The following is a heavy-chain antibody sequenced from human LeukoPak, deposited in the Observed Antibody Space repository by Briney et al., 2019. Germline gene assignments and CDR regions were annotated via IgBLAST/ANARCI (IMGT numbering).Heavy chain of an antibody. CDR2: ISGSGGST. D-gene: IGHD4-17*01. Sequence: GGSLRLSCAASGFTFSSYAMSWIRQAPGKGLEWVSAISGSGGSTYYADSVKGRFTISRDNSKNTLYLQMNSLRVEDTAVYYCAKDLEDGDYYYYYGMDVWGQGTTVTVSS. V-gene: IGHV3-23*01. CDR3: AKDLEDGDYYYYYGMDV. CDR1: GFTFSSYA. J-gene: IGHJ6*02.